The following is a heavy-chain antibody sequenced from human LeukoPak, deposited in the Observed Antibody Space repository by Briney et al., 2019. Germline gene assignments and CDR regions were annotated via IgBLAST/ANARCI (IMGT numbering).Heavy chain of an antibody. CDR3: ASEINWGYGAFDV. Sequence: GGSLRLSCAGSGFMFSNYWMTWVRQAPGKGLERVANIKEDGSEKYYVDSMKGRFTISRDNAKNSLYLQMNSLRAEDTAVYYCASEINWGYGAFDVGGQGTMVTVYS. CDR2: IKEDGSEK. D-gene: IGHD7-27*01. J-gene: IGHJ3*01. V-gene: IGHV3-7*01. CDR1: GFMFSNYW.